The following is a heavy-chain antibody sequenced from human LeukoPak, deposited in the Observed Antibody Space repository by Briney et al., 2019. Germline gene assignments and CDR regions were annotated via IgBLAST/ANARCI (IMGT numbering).Heavy chain of an antibody. CDR3: ARDLRYSSSSSIDY. D-gene: IGHD6-6*01. CDR2: ISAYNGNT. V-gene: IGHV1-18*01. Sequence: ASVKVSCKASGYTFTSYGISWVRQAPGQGLEWMGWISAYNGNTNYAQKLQGRVTMTTDTSTSTAYMELRSLRSDDTAVYYCARDLRYSSSSSIDYWGQGTLVTVSS. CDR1: GYTFTSYG. J-gene: IGHJ4*02.